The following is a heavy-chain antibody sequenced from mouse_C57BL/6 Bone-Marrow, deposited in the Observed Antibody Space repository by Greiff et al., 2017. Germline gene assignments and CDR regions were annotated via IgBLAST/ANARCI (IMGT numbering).Heavy chain of an antibody. CDR2: IRNKANNHAT. Sequence: EVQLVESGGGLVQPGGSMKLSCAASGFTFSDAWMDWVRQSPEKGLEWVATIRNKANNHATYYAESVKGRFTISRDDSKSSVYLQMNSLRAEDTGIYYCTRQGTTVPFDYWGQGTTLTVSS. V-gene: IGHV6-6*01. D-gene: IGHD1-1*01. CDR3: TRQGTTVPFDY. CDR1: GFTFSDAW. J-gene: IGHJ2*01.